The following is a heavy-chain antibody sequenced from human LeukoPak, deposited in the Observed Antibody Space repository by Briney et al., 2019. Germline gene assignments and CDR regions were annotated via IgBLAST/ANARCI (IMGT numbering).Heavy chain of an antibody. D-gene: IGHD1-26*01. V-gene: IGHV3-21*01. Sequence: GGSLRLSCAASGFTFSSYGMHWVRQAPGKGLEWVSSISSSSSYIYYADSVKGRFTISRDNAKNSLYLQMNSLRAEDTAVYYCAGVATTGYWGQGTLVTVSS. CDR2: ISSSSSYI. J-gene: IGHJ4*02. CDR3: AGVATTGY. CDR1: GFTFSSYG.